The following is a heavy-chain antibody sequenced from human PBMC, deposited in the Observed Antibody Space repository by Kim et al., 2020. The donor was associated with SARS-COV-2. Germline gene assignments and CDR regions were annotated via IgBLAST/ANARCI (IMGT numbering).Heavy chain of an antibody. Sequence: SVKVSCKASGGTFSSYAISWVRQAPGQGLEWMGGIIPIFGTANYAQKFQGRVTITADESTSTAYMELSSLRSEDTAVYYCASPIVGATTRYDYWGQGTLVTVSS. J-gene: IGHJ4*02. V-gene: IGHV1-69*13. D-gene: IGHD1-26*01. CDR3: ASPIVGATTRYDY. CDR2: IIPIFGTA. CDR1: GGTFSSYA.